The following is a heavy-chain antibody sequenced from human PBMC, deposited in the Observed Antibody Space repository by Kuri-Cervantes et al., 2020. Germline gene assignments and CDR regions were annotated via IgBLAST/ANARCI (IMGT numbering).Heavy chain of an antibody. V-gene: IGHV4-39*07. CDR1: GGSISSSSYY. Sequence: ESLKISCTVSGGSISSSSYYWGWIRQPPGKGLEWIGSIYYSGSTYYNPSLKSRVTISVDTSKNQFSLKLSSVTAADTAVYYCARAYSSSSYDWLDPWGQGTLVTVSS. J-gene: IGHJ5*02. CDR2: IYYSGST. D-gene: IGHD6-6*01. CDR3: ARAYSSSSYDWLDP.